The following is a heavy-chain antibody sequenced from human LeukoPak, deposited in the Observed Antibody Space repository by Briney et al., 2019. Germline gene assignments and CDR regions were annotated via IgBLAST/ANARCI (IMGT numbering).Heavy chain of an antibody. CDR1: GGTFISYA. CDR3: ARHDKPRNNYYYMDV. V-gene: IGHV1-69*05. J-gene: IGHJ6*03. Sequence: PVKVSCKASGGTFISYAISWVRQAPGQGLEWMGGIIPIFGTANYAQKFQGRVTITTDESTSTAYMELSSLRSEDTAVYYCARHDKPRNNYYYMDVWGKGTTVTVSS. CDR2: IIPIFGTA. D-gene: IGHD1-14*01.